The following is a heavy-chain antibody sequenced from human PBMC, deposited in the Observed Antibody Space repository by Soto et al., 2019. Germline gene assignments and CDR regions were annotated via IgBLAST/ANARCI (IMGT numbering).Heavy chain of an antibody. V-gene: IGHV1-69*12. D-gene: IGHD2-15*01. Sequence: QVQLVQSGAEEKKPGSSVKVSCKASGGTFSSYAISWVRQAPGQGLEWMGGIIPIFGTANYAQKFQGRVTITADESTSTAYMELSSLRSEETAVYYCARSPLGYCSGGSCPYYFDYWGQGTLVTVSS. CDR3: ARSPLGYCSGGSCPYYFDY. CDR2: IIPIFGTA. CDR1: GGTFSSYA. J-gene: IGHJ4*02.